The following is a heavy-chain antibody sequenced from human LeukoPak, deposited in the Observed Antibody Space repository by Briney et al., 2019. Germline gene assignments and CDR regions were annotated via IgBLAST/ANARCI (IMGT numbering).Heavy chain of an antibody. J-gene: IGHJ4*02. CDR3: AREGRVGMAAAGYIDY. D-gene: IGHD6-13*01. V-gene: IGHV3-9*01. CDR1: GFTFDDYA. Sequence: PGGSLRLSCAASGFTFDDYAMHWVRQAPGKGLEWVSGISWNSGSIGYADSVKGRFTISRDNAKNSLYLQMNSLRAEDTALYYCAREGRVGMAAAGYIDYWGQGTLVTVSS. CDR2: ISWNSGSI.